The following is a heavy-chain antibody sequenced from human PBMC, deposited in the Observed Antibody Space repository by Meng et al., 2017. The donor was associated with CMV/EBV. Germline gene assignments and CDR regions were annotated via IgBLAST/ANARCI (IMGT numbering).Heavy chain of an antibody. CDR1: GFTFSSYS. CDR3: ARAWIAAAGTLDY. Sequence: GGSLRLSCAASGFTFSSYSMNWVRQAPGKGLEWVSSISSSSSYIYYADSVKGRFTISRDNAKNSLYLQMNSLRAEDTAVYYCARAWIAAAGTLDYWGQGTLVTLL. CDR2: ISSSSSYI. D-gene: IGHD6-13*01. V-gene: IGHV3-21*01. J-gene: IGHJ4*02.